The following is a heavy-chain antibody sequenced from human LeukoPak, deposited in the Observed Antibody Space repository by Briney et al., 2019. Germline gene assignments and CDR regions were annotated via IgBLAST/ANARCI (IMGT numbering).Heavy chain of an antibody. CDR3: AKDRLGRGWYYFDY. Sequence: GRSLRLSCAASGFTFDDYAMHWVRQAPGKGLEWVSGISWNSGSIGYADSVKGRFTISRDNAKNSLYLQMNSLRAEDTALYYCAKDRLGRGWYYFDYWGQGTLVTVSS. V-gene: IGHV3-9*01. CDR1: GFTFDDYA. D-gene: IGHD6-19*01. CDR2: ISWNSGSI. J-gene: IGHJ4*02.